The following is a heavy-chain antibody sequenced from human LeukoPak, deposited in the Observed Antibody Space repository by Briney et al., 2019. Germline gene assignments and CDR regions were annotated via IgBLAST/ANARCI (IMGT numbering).Heavy chain of an antibody. CDR1: GYTFTSYY. Sequence: ASVKVSCKASGYTFTSYYMHWVRQAPGQGLEWMGIINPGGGSTSYAQKFQGRVTMTRDTSTSTVYMELSSLRSEDTAVYYCARGEASNDFWSGPYNWFDPWGQGTLVTVSS. D-gene: IGHD3-3*01. J-gene: IGHJ5*02. V-gene: IGHV1-46*01. CDR2: INPGGGST. CDR3: ARGEASNDFWSGPYNWFDP.